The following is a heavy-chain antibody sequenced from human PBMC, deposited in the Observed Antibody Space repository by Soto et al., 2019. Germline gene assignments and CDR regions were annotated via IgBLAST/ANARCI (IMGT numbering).Heavy chain of an antibody. CDR1: GYTFTGYY. CDR3: ARGGIAAAGSHAFDI. D-gene: IGHD6-13*01. Sequence: GASVKVSCKASGYTFTGYYMHWVRQAPGQGLEWMGWINTNSGGTNYAQKFQGWVTMTRDTSISTAYMELSRLRSDDTAVYYCARGGIAAAGSHAFDIWGQGTMVTVSS. V-gene: IGHV1-2*04. J-gene: IGHJ3*02. CDR2: INTNSGGT.